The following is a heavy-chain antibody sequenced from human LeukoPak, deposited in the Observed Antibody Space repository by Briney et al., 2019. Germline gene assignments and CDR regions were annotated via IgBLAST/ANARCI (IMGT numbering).Heavy chain of an antibody. CDR2: VGVYGTR. J-gene: IGHJ4*02. V-gene: IGHV3-23*01. CDR1: GFTFSSYA. CDR3: ANTQGYKDY. Sequence: GSLSLSCAASGFTFSSYAMSWVRQAPGRGLEWVSGVGVYGTRYYVDSVKGRFTVSRDTAKNTLNPQMSSLRAEDTAIYSCANTQGYKDYWGQGTLVTVSS. D-gene: IGHD3-10*01.